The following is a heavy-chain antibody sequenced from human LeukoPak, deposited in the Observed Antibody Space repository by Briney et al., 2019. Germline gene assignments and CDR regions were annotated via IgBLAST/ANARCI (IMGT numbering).Heavy chain of an antibody. J-gene: IGHJ3*02. CDR1: GFTFSSYG. Sequence: GGSLRLSCAASGFTFSSYGMHWVRQAPGKGLEWVAFIRYDGGNKYYADSVKGRFTISRDNSKNTPYLQMNSLRAEDTAVYYCARDRGSGWPGNAFDIWGQGTMVTVSS. CDR2: IRYDGGNK. CDR3: ARDRGSGWPGNAFDI. D-gene: IGHD6-19*01. V-gene: IGHV3-30*02.